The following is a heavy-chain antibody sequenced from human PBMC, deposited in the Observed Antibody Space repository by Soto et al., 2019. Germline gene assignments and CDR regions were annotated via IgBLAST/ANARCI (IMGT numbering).Heavy chain of an antibody. Sequence: QVQLVQSGAEVKKPGASVKVSCKTSGYIFTAYSMHWVRQAPGQGLEWMGFVNPSGGSAPYAQSFEGRVTLTRDTSTSTFYMELSSLRSEDTAVYYCAREENCRGGTCYSEYFHHWGQGTLVTDSS. J-gene: IGHJ1*01. CDR1: GYIFTAYS. V-gene: IGHV1-46*01. CDR3: AREENCRGGTCYSEYFHH. D-gene: IGHD2-15*01. CDR2: VNPSGGSA.